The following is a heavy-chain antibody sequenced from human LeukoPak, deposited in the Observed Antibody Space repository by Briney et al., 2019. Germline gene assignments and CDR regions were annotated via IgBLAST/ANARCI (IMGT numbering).Heavy chain of an antibody. CDR3: ARGASCSSTTCYFDY. J-gene: IGHJ4*02. Sequence: GGSLRLSCAASGFNFGDFYMNWIRQAPGKGLEWLSSISLSGSTITYAASVKGRVTVSRDNAKSSVFLQMHSLRADDTAVYYCARGASCSSTTCYFDYWGQGTLVTVSS. CDR1: GFNFGDFY. V-gene: IGHV3-11*01. D-gene: IGHD2-2*01. CDR2: ISLSGSTI.